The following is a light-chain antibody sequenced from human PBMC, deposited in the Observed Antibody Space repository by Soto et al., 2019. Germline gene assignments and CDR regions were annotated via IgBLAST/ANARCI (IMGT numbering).Light chain of an antibody. CDR2: DAS. V-gene: IGKV3-11*01. J-gene: IGKJ1*01. Sequence: EIVLTQSPATLSFSPGERATLSCRASQSVSSYLAWYQQKPGQAPRLLIYDASNRATGIPARFSGSGSGTEFTLTISSLQPDDFATYYCQQYTNYPWTFGQGTKVDIK. CDR1: QSVSSY. CDR3: QQYTNYPWT.